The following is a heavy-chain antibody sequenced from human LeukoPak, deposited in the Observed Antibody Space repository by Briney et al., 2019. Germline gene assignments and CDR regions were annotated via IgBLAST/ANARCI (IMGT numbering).Heavy chain of an antibody. J-gene: IGHJ4*02. V-gene: IGHV3-23*01. D-gene: IGHD1-26*01. CDR3: ASPTISGSYYPGRDY. Sequence: GASLRLSCAASGFTFSSYAMSWVRQAPGKGLEWVSAISGSGGSTYYADSVKDRFTISRDNSKNTLYLQMNSLRAEDTAVYYCASPTISGSYYPGRDYWGQGTLVTVSS. CDR2: ISGSGGST. CDR1: GFTFSSYA.